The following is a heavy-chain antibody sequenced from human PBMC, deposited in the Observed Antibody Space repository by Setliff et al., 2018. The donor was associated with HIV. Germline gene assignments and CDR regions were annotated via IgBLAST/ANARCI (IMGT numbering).Heavy chain of an antibody. CDR3: ARGGYGGNSETFDY. CDR2: MNPNSGNT. CDR1: GYTFASYD. D-gene: IGHD2-21*02. J-gene: IGHJ4*02. V-gene: IGHV1-8*01. Sequence: ASVKVSCKASGYTFASYDISWVRQATGQGPEWMGWMNPNSGNTGYAQQFHGRVTMTRNPYISTAYMELNRLSSEDTAVYYCARGGYGGNSETFDYWGQGTLVTVSS.